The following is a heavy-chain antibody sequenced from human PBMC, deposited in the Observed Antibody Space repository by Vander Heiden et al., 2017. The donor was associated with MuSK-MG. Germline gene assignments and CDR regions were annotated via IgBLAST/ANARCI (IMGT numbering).Heavy chain of an antibody. V-gene: IGHV3-23*01. J-gene: IGHJ4*02. CDR2: INDRGINT. CDR1: GFIFSYYV. D-gene: IGHD3-16*01. CDR3: AKWGRGNSLDY. Sequence: EVQLLEAGGGLVQHGESLRLTCSAAGFIFSYYVMCWVRLAPGKGLEWVSAINDRGINTYYADSVKGRFTISRDNSKNTLYLQMNSLRAGDTALYYCAKWGRGNSLDYWGQGTLVTVSS.